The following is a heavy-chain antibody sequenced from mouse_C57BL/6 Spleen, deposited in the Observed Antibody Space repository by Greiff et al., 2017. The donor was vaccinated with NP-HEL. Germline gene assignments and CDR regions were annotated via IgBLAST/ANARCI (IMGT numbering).Heavy chain of an antibody. CDR3: ARSRDYDRFDY. CDR1: GYTFTSYW. J-gene: IGHJ2*01. CDR2: INPSSGYT. D-gene: IGHD2-4*01. V-gene: IGHV1-7*01. Sequence: VQLQQSGAELAKPGASVKLSCKASGYTFTSYWMHWVKQRPGQGLEWIGYINPSSGYTKYNQKFKDKATLTAYKSSSTAYMQLSSLTYEDSAVYYCARSRDYDRFDYWGQGTTLTVSS.